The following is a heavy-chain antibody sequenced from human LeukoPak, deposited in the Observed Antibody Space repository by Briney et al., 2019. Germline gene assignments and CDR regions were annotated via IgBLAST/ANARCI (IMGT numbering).Heavy chain of an antibody. D-gene: IGHD3-10*01. Sequence: GGSLRLSCAASGFTFSSYAMSWVRQAPGKGLEWVSAISGSGGSTYYTDSVKGRFTISRDNSKNTLYLQMNSLRAEDTAVYYCAKWGAYYYGSGSYSELDYWGQGTLVTVSS. CDR2: ISGSGGST. J-gene: IGHJ4*02. CDR1: GFTFSSYA. CDR3: AKWGAYYYGSGSYSELDY. V-gene: IGHV3-23*01.